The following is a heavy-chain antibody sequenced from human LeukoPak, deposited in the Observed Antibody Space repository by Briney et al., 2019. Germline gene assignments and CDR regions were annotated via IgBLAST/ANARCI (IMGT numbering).Heavy chain of an antibody. D-gene: IGHD3-10*01. CDR2: IGTAGDT. CDR3: ARDYRGGFDI. CDR1: GFTFSSYD. J-gene: IGHJ3*02. V-gene: IGHV3-13*01. Sequence: GSLRLSCAASGFTFSSYDMHWVRQATGKGLEWVSAIGTAGDTYYPGSVKGRFTISRENAKNSLYLQMNSLRAGDTAVYYCARDYRGGFDIWAKGQWSPSLQ.